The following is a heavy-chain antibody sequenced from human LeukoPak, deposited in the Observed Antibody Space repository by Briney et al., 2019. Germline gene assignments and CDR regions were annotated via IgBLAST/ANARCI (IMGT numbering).Heavy chain of an antibody. V-gene: IGHV4-59*01. CDR3: ARRWKVGETHHDAFDI. D-gene: IGHD1-26*01. J-gene: IGHJ3*02. CDR2: IYSSGST. Sequence: SETLSLTCTVSGGSISSYFWTWIRQPPGRGLEWIGYIYSSGSTSYNPSLKSRVTISVDTSKNQFSLKLNSVTAADTAVYYCARRWKVGETHHDAFDIWGQGTMVTISS. CDR1: GGSISSYF.